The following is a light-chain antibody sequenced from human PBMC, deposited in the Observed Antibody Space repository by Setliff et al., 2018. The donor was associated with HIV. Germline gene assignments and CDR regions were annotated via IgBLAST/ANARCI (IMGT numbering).Light chain of an antibody. CDR1: SSDVGAYNY. CDR3: CSYAGTDTYI. Sequence: QSVLTQPRSVSGSPGQSVTFSCTGSSSDVGAYNYVSWYQQHPGKAPKLIIYDVSKRPSGVPDRFSGSKSGDTASLTISGLQSEDEADYYCCSYAGTDTYIVGTGTKVTV. V-gene: IGLV2-11*01. J-gene: IGLJ1*01. CDR2: DVS.